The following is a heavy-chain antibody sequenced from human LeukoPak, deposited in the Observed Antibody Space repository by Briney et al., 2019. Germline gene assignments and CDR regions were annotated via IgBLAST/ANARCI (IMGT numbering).Heavy chain of an antibody. CDR1: GGSISSYY. CDR3: ARANHYSDSGGYYYALDY. CDR2: TYYSGTT. J-gene: IGHJ4*02. Sequence: SETLTLTCTVSGGSISSYYWNWIRQPPGRGLEWVGYTYYSGTTNYDPSLKSRVTISVDTSKNQFSLELTSVTAADTAVYYCARANHYSDSGGYYYALDYWGQGTLVTVSS. D-gene: IGHD3-22*01. V-gene: IGHV4-59*01.